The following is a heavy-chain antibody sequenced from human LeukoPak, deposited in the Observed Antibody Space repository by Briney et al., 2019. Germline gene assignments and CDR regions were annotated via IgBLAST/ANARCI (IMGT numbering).Heavy chain of an antibody. CDR2: IKQDGSEK. CDR3: ARDLSGSYPPYYYMDV. CDR1: EFTFSSCW. Sequence: AGGSLRLSCEASEFTFSSCWMSRVRQAPGKGLEWVANIKQDGSEKHYVDSVRGRFTVSRDNAKNSLYLQMNSLRAEDAAVYYCARDLSGSYPPYYYMDVWGKGTTVTVSS. V-gene: IGHV3-7*01. D-gene: IGHD1-26*01. J-gene: IGHJ6*03.